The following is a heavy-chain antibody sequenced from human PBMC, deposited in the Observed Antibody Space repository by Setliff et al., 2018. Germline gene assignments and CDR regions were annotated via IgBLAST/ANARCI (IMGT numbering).Heavy chain of an antibody. CDR3: AVSGINDPLSY. J-gene: IGHJ4*02. Sequence: GGSLRLSCAASGLTFSTYWMSWVRQAPGKGLEWVANINQDGSQKYYVGSVRGRFTISRDNAKSSLYLQMNSLKTEDTAVYYCAVSGINDPLSYWGQGTLVTVSS. D-gene: IGHD2-15*01. V-gene: IGHV3-7*03. CDR1: GLTFSTYW. CDR2: INQDGSQK.